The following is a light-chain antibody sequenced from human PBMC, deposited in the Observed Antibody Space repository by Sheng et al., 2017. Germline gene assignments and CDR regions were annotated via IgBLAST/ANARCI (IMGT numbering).Light chain of an antibody. CDR1: QGISSY. CDR2: AAS. J-gene: IGKJ1*01. CDR3: QQSSSFPPT. V-gene: IGKV1-39*01. Sequence: IQLTQSPSSLSASVGDSVTITCRASQGISSYLNWYQQKPGKAPKLLIYAASSLQSGVPSRFSGSGSGTDFTLTISSLQPEDFATYYCQQSSSFPPTFGQGTKVEIK.